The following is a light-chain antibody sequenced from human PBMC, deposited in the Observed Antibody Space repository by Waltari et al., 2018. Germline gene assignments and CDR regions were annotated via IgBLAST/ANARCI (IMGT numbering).Light chain of an antibody. CDR3: QQRDS. V-gene: IGKV1-39*01. CDR2: ATS. J-gene: IGKJ2*01. CDR1: QRIISY. Sequence: IQMTQSPSSLSASVGDRVTITCRASQRIISYLNWYLQKPGKAPKVLIYATSSLQSGVPSRFSGSGSGTDFTLTISSLQPEDSATYYCQQRDSFGQGTKLEIK.